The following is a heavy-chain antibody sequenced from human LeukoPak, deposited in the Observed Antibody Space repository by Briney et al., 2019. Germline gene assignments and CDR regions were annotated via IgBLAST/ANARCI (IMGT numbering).Heavy chain of an antibody. Sequence: SSVKVSCKVSGYTLTELSMHGVRQAPGKGLEWMGGIIPIFGTANYAQKFQGRVTITADESTSTAYMELSRMRSEDTAVYYCARDLAVVPADLSDAFDSWGHGTMVTVPS. V-gene: IGHV1-69*13. J-gene: IGHJ3*02. CDR3: ARDLAVVPADLSDAFDS. CDR2: IIPIFGTA. CDR1: GYTLTELS. D-gene: IGHD2-2*01.